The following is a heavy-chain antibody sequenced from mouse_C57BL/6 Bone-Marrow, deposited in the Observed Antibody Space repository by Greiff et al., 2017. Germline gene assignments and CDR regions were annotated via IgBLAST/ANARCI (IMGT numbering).Heavy chain of an antibody. CDR1: GFNIKDDY. J-gene: IGHJ4*01. CDR3: TTNYYGSSYLYYAMDN. D-gene: IGHD1-1*01. CDR2: IDPENGDT. V-gene: IGHV14-4*01. Sequence: VQLQQSGAELVRPGASVKLSCTASGFNIKDDYMHWVKQRPEQGLEWIGWIDPENGDTEYASKFQGKATITTDTSSNTAYLQLNSLTSEDTAVYYSTTNYYGSSYLYYAMDNWGQGTSVTVSS.